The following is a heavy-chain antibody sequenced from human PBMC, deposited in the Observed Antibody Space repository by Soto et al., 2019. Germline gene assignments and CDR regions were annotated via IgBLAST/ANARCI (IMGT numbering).Heavy chain of an antibody. Sequence: VQLVESGGGVVQPGRSLRLSCAASGFTFSSYAMHWVRQAPGKGLEWVSSISSSSSYIYYADSVKGRFTISRDNARNSLSLQMNSLRAEDTAVYYCARVVATANNWFDPWGQGTLVTVSS. D-gene: IGHD2-15*01. CDR1: GFTFSSYA. CDR2: ISSSSSYI. CDR3: ARVVATANNWFDP. V-gene: IGHV3-21*01. J-gene: IGHJ5*02.